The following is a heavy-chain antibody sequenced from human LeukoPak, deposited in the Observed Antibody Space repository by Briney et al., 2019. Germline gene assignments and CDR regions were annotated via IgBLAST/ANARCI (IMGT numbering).Heavy chain of an antibody. V-gene: IGHV3-73*01. CDR3: TRRAEKSDTAMVRDY. Sequence: GGSLRLSCAASGFTFSGSAMHWVRQASGKGLEWVGRIRSKANSYATAYAASVKGRFTISRDDSKNTAYLQMNSLKIEDTAVYYCTRRAEKSDTAMVRDYWGQGTLVTVSS. J-gene: IGHJ4*02. CDR2: IRSKANSYAT. CDR1: GFTFSGSA. D-gene: IGHD5-18*01.